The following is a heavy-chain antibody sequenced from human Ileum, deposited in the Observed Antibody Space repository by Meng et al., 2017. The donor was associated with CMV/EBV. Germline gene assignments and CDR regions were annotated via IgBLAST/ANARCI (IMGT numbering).Heavy chain of an antibody. CDR2: IITGNGTT. Sequence: SMNLSFKASGYIFTNYPMHWVRQTPGQGLEWMGWIITGNGTTKYSRRCQHRLTITRDTSANTVYMEVTSLTSEDTATYYCARGAGADHWGQGTLVTVSS. CDR1: GYIFTNYP. V-gene: IGHV1-3*04. J-gene: IGHJ4*02. D-gene: IGHD6-25*01. CDR3: ARGAGADH.